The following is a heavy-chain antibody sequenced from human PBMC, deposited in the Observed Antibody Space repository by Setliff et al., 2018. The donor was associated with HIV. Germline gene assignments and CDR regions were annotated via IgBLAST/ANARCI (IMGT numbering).Heavy chain of an antibody. J-gene: IGHJ3*02. D-gene: IGHD3-9*01. CDR2: INPNTGDT. Sequence: ASVKVSCKASGYTFTGYFIHWVRQAPGQGLEWMGRINPNTGDTNYAQKFQDRVTMTRDTSINTAYMELSRLRSDDTAVYYCAREYDVLTGYYISAFDIWGQGTMVAVSS. CDR3: AREYDVLTGYYISAFDI. CDR1: GYTFTGYF. V-gene: IGHV1-2*06.